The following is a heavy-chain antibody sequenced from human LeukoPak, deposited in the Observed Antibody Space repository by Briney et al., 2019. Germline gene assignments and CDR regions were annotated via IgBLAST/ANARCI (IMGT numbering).Heavy chain of an antibody. Sequence: GSSVKVSCKASGGTFSSYAISWVRQAPGQGLEWMGRIIPILGIANYAQKFQGRVTITADKSTSTAYMELSSLRSEDTAVYYCARSTVTSSWFDPWGQGTLVTVSS. CDR2: IIPILGIA. V-gene: IGHV1-69*04. D-gene: IGHD4-17*01. CDR1: GGTFSSYA. CDR3: ARSTVTSSWFDP. J-gene: IGHJ5*02.